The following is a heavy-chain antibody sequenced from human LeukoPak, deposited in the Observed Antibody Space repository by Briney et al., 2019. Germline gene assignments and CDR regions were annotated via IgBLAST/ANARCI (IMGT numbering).Heavy chain of an antibody. Sequence: GGSVRLSCAVSGFTFSDYYMSWIRQAPGKGLEWVSYISSSGSTIYYADSVKGRFTISRDNAKNSLYLQMNSLRAEDTAVYYCAREFGIAARPFDYWGQGTLVTVSS. D-gene: IGHD6-6*01. V-gene: IGHV3-11*04. CDR1: GFTFSDYY. CDR3: AREFGIAARPFDY. J-gene: IGHJ4*02. CDR2: ISSSGSTI.